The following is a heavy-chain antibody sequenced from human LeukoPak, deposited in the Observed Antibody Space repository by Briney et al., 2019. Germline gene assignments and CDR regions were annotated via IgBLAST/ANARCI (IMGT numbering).Heavy chain of an antibody. CDR3: ARDRYYYDSSARYFDY. Sequence: PSETLSPTCTASGGSISSYYWSWTRQPAGKGLEWIGRIHTSGSTNYSPSLKSRVSMSVDTSKNQFSLKLSSVTAADTAVYYCARDRYYYDSSARYFDYWGQGTLVTVSS. D-gene: IGHD3-22*01. J-gene: IGHJ4*02. V-gene: IGHV4-4*07. CDR1: GGSISSYY. CDR2: IHTSGST.